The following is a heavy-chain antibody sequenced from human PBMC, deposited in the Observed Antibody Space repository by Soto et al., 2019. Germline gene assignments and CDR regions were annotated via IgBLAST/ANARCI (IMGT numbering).Heavy chain of an antibody. D-gene: IGHD3-3*01. CDR3: ARCGGGSSPIFGVFAPYGMDV. J-gene: IGHJ6*02. CDR2: IYHSGNT. Sequence: PSETLSLTCAVSGYSIRSGFYWGWIRQPPGKGLEWIGSIYHSGNTYYNPSLKRRVMISVDVSKNQFSLKVRSVTAADTAGYYCARCGGGSSPIFGVFAPYGMDVWGQGTTVTVS. CDR1: GYSIRSGFY. V-gene: IGHV4-38-2*01.